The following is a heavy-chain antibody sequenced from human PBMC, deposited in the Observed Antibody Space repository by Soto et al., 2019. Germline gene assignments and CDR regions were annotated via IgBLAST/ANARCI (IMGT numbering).Heavy chain of an antibody. CDR1: SGSISVTNVF. D-gene: IGHD1-20*01. J-gene: IGHJ4*02. CDR2: VDYSGTA. Sequence: SETLSLTCTVSSGSISVTNVFWGWVRQPPGKGLEWIGNVDYSGTAYFSPSLATRVTFHVDTSKNQLSLTLYSVTAADTAVYYCARITGRHLDYWGQGILVTVSS. V-gene: IGHV4-39*01. CDR3: ARITGRHLDY.